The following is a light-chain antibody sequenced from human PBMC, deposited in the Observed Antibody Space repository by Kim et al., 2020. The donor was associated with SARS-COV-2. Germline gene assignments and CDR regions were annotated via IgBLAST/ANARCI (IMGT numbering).Light chain of an antibody. Sequence: EVVMTQSPDTRSVSPGERVTLSCKASQNVGRSLAWYEEKPGQAPRLLIYGASTRATGVPARFSGSGSGTDFTLTISSLQSEDFAVYYCQQYDKWPPYTFGQGTKLEI. V-gene: IGKV3-15*01. J-gene: IGKJ2*01. CDR2: GAS. CDR1: QNVGRS. CDR3: QQYDKWPPYT.